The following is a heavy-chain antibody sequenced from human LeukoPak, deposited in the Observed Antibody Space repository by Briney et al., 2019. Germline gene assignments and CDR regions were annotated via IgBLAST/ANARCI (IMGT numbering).Heavy chain of an antibody. J-gene: IGHJ4*02. V-gene: IGHV4-34*01. CDR3: ARVAGSGYDGYYFDY. CDR1: GGSFSGYY. CDR2: INHSGST. Sequence: SETLSLTCAVYGGSFSGYYWSWIRQPPGKGLEWIGEINHSGSTNYNPSLKSRVTISVDTSKNQFSPKLSSVTAADTAVYYCARVAGSGYDGYYFDYWGQGTLVTVSS. D-gene: IGHD5-12*01.